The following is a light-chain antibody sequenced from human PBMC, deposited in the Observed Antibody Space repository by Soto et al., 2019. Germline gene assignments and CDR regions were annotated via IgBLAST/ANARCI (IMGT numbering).Light chain of an antibody. CDR1: SSNIGAGYD. CDR2: GNS. CDR3: QSYDSSLSAFYV. V-gene: IGLV1-40*01. Sequence: QAVVTQPPSVSGAPGQRVTISCTRSSSNIGAGYDVHWYQQLPGTAPKLLIYGNSNRPSGVPDRFSGSKSGTSASLAITGLQAEDEADYYCQSYDSSLSAFYVFGTGTKLTVL. J-gene: IGLJ1*01.